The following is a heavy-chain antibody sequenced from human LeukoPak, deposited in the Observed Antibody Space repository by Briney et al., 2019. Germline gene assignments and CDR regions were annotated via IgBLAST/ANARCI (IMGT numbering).Heavy chain of an antibody. Sequence: ASVKVSCKASGYTFTGYYLHWVRQAPGQGLEWMGWINPNSGGTNYAQKFQGRVTMTRDTSISTAYMELSSLRSEDTAVYYCATIRFLEWLSGPDAFDIWGQGTMVTVSS. CDR2: INPNSGGT. V-gene: IGHV1-2*02. CDR1: GYTFTGYY. D-gene: IGHD3-3*01. CDR3: ATIRFLEWLSGPDAFDI. J-gene: IGHJ3*02.